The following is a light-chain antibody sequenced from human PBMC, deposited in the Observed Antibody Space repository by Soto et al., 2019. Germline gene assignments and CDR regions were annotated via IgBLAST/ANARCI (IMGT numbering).Light chain of an antibody. J-gene: IGLJ2*01. CDR3: AAWDDSLNGVV. V-gene: IGLV1-44*01. Sequence: QSVLTHPPSASGTPGQRVTISCSGSSSNIGSNSINWYQQFPGTAPKLLIYNNNQRPSGVPDRFSGSKFGTSVSLAISGLQSEDEADYYCAAWDDSLNGVVFGGGTKLTVL. CDR2: NNN. CDR1: SSNIGSNS.